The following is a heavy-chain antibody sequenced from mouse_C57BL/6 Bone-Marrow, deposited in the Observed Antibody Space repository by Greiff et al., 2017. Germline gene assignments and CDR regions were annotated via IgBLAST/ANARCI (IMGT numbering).Heavy chain of an antibody. Sequence: EVKLMESGGGLVQPGGSMKLSCVASGFTFSNYWLNWVRQSPEKGLEWVAQISLNSDNFATHYAESVKGRFTISRDVSKSSVYLQMYNLRSEDTGIYYCTGDYYSNHRGQGTTLTVSS. CDR2: ISLNSDNFAT. J-gene: IGHJ2*01. CDR3: TGDYYSNH. D-gene: IGHD2-5*01. CDR1: GFTFSNYW. V-gene: IGHV6-3*01.